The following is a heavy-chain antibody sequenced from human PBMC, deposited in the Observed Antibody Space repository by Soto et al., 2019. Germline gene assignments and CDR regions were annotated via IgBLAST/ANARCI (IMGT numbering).Heavy chain of an antibody. V-gene: IGHV1-2*02. J-gene: IGHJ3*02. CDR1: GYPVTAYY. CDR2: INPATGAA. Sequence: QLHLVQSGAVVKKPGASVTVSCSASGYPVTAYYMHWVRQAPGRGLEWMGGINPATGAAKYTQPARGRLNLARAASTRAVFMELSCLTSENTAFVYCAGGGGVRVAGSAAFDMWGQGTLVTVSS. CDR3: AGGGGVRVAGSAAFDM. D-gene: IGHD6-19*01.